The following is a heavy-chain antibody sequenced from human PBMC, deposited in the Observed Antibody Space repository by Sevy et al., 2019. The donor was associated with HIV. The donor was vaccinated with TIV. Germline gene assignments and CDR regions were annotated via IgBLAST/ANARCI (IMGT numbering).Heavy chain of an antibody. D-gene: IGHD2-2*01. CDR2: IKQDGSEK. CDR1: GFTFSSYW. J-gene: IGHJ6*02. CDR3: ARGQLVPGLYGMDV. V-gene: IGHV3-7*03. Sequence: GGSLRLSCAASGFTFSSYWMSWVRQAPGKGLEWVANIKQDGSEKYYVDSVKGRFTISRDNAKNSLYLQMNSLRAEDTAVYYRARGQLVPGLYGMDVWGQGTTVTVSS.